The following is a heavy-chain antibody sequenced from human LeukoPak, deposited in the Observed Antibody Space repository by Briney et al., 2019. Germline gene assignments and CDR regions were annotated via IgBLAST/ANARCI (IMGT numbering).Heavy chain of an antibody. CDR3: ARGEDLDYFDH. CDR1: GGFISSYY. V-gene: IGHV4-59*01. Sequence: PSETLSLTCTVSGGFISSYYWSWIRQPPGKGLEWIGYIYYSGSTNYNPSLKSRVTISVDTSKNQFSLKLSSVTAADTAVYYCARGEDLDYFDHWGQGTLVTVSS. CDR2: IYYSGST. J-gene: IGHJ4*02.